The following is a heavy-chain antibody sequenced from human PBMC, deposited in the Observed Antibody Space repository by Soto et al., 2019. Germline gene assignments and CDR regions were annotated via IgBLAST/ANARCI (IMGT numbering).Heavy chain of an antibody. D-gene: IGHD3-3*01. Sequence: SETLSLTCTFSGCSVSSGSYYWSWIRQPPGKGLEWIGYIYYSGSTNYNPSLKSRVTISVDTSKNQFSLKLSSVTAADTAVYYCARWTTYYDFWSGHYTAYYFDYWGQGTLVTVSS. CDR1: GCSVSSGSYY. CDR2: IYYSGST. V-gene: IGHV4-61*01. J-gene: IGHJ4*02. CDR3: ARWTTYYDFWSGHYTAYYFDY.